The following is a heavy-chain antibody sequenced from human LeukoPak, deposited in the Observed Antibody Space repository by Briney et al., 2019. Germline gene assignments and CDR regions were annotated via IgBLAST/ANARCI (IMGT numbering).Heavy chain of an antibody. CDR2: IKQDGSEK. CDR3: ARDLYGDYVRFDP. V-gene: IGHV3-7*01. Sequence: GGSLRLSCAASGFTFSSYWMSWVRQAPGKGLEWVANIKQDGSEKYYVDSVKGRFTISRDNAKNSLYLQVNSLRAEDTAVYYCARDLYGDYVRFDPWGQGTLVTVSS. J-gene: IGHJ5*02. CDR1: GFTFSSYW. D-gene: IGHD4-17*01.